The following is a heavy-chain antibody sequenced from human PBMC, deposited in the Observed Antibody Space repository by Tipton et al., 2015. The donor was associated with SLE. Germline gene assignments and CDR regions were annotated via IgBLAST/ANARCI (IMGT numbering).Heavy chain of an antibody. J-gene: IGHJ4*02. CDR1: GYTFTAYH. Sequence: QLVQSGAEVKKPGASVKVSCKSSGYTFTAYHMHWVRQAPGQGLEWMGRIDPNSGGTNYAQKFEGRVIMTRDTSLSTAYLELTRLTSGDTAVDFCAIDVGVGEYWGQGTLFSVSS. CDR3: AIDVGVGEY. CDR2: IDPNSGGT. D-gene: IGHD2-15*01. V-gene: IGHV1-2*06.